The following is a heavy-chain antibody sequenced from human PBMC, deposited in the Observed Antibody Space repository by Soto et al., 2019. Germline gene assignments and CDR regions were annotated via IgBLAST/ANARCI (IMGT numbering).Heavy chain of an antibody. Sequence: QVQLVQSGAEVRRSGASVKVSCKASGYTFTTLAMHWVRQAPGQRLEWMGYINAGNGYTKYSQNFQGRVTITRDTMASTAYMEVSSLRSEDTAVYYWAGQYCGDYCSADYLGQGTLVTVSS. CDR2: INAGNGYT. D-gene: IGHD2-21*02. CDR3: AGQYCGDYCSADY. V-gene: IGHV1-3*01. CDR1: GYTFTTLA. J-gene: IGHJ4*02.